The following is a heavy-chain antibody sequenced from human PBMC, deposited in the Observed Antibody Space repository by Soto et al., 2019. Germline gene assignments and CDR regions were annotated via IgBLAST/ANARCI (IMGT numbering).Heavy chain of an antibody. CDR2: IIPIFGTA. Sequence: GASVKVSCKASGGTFSSYAISWVRQAPGQGLEWMGGIIPIFGTANYAQKFQGRVTITADESTSTAYVELSSLKSEDTAVYYCARDARYSSGWFTFDYWGQGTLVTVSS. CDR3: ARDARYSSGWFTFDY. D-gene: IGHD6-19*01. J-gene: IGHJ4*02. V-gene: IGHV1-69*13. CDR1: GGTFSSYA.